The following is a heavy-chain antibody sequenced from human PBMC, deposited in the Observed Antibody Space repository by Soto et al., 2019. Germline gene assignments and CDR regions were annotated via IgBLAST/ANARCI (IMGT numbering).Heavy chain of an antibody. J-gene: IGHJ4*02. CDR3: ARRYSSSWPPPAKYYFDY. CDR2: ISSSGSTI. Sequence: PGGSLRLSCAASGFTFSDYYMSWIRQAPGKGLEWVSYISSSGSTIYYADSVKGRFTISRDNAKNSLYLQMNSLRAEDTAVYYCARRYSSSWPPPAKYYFDYWGQGTLVTVSS. CDR1: GFTFSDYY. D-gene: IGHD6-13*01. V-gene: IGHV3-11*01.